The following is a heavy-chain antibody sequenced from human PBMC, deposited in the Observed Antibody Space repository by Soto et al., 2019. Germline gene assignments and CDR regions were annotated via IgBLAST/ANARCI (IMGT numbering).Heavy chain of an antibody. D-gene: IGHD1-1*01. CDR3: ARTQLKTPRSYYYYGMDV. J-gene: IGHJ6*02. CDR1: GYTFTGYY. CDR2: INPNSGST. V-gene: IGHV1-2*04. Sequence: ASVKVSCKASGYTFTGYYMHWVRQAPGQGLEWMGWINPNSGSTNYAQKFQGWVTMTRDTSISTAYMELSRLRSDDTAVYYCARTQLKTPRSYYYYGMDVWGQGTTVTVSS.